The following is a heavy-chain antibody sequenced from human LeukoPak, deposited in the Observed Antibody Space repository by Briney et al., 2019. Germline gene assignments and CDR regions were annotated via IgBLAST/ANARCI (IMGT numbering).Heavy chain of an antibody. CDR1: GFTFSSYS. CDR3: ARGAVGAITPFDY. Sequence: GGSLRLSCAASGFTFSSYSMNWVRQAPGKGLEWVSSISSSSSYIYYADSVKGRFTISRDNSKNTLYLQMNSLRAEDTAVYYCARGAVGAITPFDYWGQGTLVTVSS. V-gene: IGHV3-21*01. D-gene: IGHD1-26*01. CDR2: ISSSSSYI. J-gene: IGHJ4*02.